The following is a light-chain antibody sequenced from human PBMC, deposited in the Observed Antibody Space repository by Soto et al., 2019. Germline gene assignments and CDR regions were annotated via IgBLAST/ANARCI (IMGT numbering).Light chain of an antibody. J-gene: IGKJ1*01. V-gene: IGKV3-20*01. Sequence: EVVLTQSPGTLSLSPGERATLSCRASQSVSSGYLAWYQHKPGQAPRLLIYGASSRATGIPDRFSGSGSGTDFTLTISRLEPEDFAVYYCQQYHNSPWTFGQGTKVEIK. CDR2: GAS. CDR3: QQYHNSPWT. CDR1: QSVSSGY.